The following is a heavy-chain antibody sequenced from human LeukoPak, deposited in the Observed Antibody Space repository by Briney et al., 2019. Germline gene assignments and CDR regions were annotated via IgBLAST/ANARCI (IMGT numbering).Heavy chain of an antibody. CDR2: IYNSGTT. CDR3: ARALPGVGSLPSRWFDA. CDR1: GGSINSISYY. J-gene: IGHJ5*02. V-gene: IGHV4-39*07. D-gene: IGHD3-3*01. Sequence: SETLSLTCTASGGSINSISYYWGWIRQPPGKGLEWIGNIYNSGTTYYNPSLKSRVTLSVDTSKNEFSLKLTSVTAADTAVYFCARALPGVGSLPSRWFDAWGQGLLVTVSS.